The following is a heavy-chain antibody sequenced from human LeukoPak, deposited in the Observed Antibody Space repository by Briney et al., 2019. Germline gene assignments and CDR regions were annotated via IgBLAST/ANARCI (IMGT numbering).Heavy chain of an antibody. D-gene: IGHD7-27*01. CDR1: GFTFSSYA. J-gene: IGHJ4*02. CDR3: AKDPISWGLGY. Sequence: GGSLRLSCAASGFTFSSYAMSWVRQAPGKGLEWVSAISGSGGSTYYADSVKGRFTISRDNPKNTLYLQMNSLRAEDTAVYYCAKDPISWGLGYWGQGTLVTVSS. CDR2: ISGSGGST. V-gene: IGHV3-23*01.